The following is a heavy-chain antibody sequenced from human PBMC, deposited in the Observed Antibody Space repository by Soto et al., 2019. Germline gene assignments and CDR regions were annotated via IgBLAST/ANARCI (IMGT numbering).Heavy chain of an antibody. J-gene: IGHJ4*02. CDR3: NTGFGYLPGFY. Sequence: GGSLRLSCAASGFTFSNAWMSWVRQAPGKGLEWVGRIKSKTDGGTTDYAAPVKGRFTISRDDSKNTLYLQMNSLKTEDTAVYYCNTGFGYLPGFYWGQGTLVTVYS. D-gene: IGHD2-2*01. CDR1: GFTFSNAW. V-gene: IGHV3-15*01. CDR2: IKSKTDGGTT.